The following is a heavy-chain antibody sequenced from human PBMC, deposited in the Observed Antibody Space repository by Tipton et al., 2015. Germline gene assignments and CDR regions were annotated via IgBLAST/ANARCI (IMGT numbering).Heavy chain of an antibody. CDR2: TFYRSQWFT. CDR3: ARETLVEADTWVYYCGLNV. Sequence: GLVKPSQNLSLTCAISGDSVSSETSAWNWLRQSPSRGLEWLGRTFYRSQWFTDYAVPVDSRISIDTDISKNQFSLQLTSVAPEDTAVYYCARETLVEADTWVYYCGLNVWGQGTTVTVS. J-gene: IGHJ6*02. D-gene: IGHD2-15*01. CDR1: GDSVSSETSA. V-gene: IGHV6-1*01.